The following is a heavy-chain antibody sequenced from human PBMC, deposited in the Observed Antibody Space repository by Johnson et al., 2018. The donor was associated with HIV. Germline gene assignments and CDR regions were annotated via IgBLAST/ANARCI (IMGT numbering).Heavy chain of an antibody. J-gene: IGHJ3*02. CDR2: IWFDGSNK. V-gene: IGHV3-30*19. CDR3: ARVKGLGELWGQDAFDI. D-gene: IGHD3-16*01. CDR1: GFTFSSYG. Sequence: QVRLVESGGGVVQPGRSLRLSCAASGFTFSSYGMHWVRQAPGKGLEWVAVIWFDGSNKYYADYVKGRFTISRDNTKNTLYLQMNSLRPEDTAVYYCARVKGLGELWGQDAFDIWGQGTMVTVSS.